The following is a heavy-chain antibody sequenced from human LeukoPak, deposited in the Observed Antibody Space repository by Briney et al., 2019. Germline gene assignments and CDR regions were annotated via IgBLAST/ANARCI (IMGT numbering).Heavy chain of an antibody. D-gene: IGHD2-15*01. J-gene: IGHJ5*02. Sequence: ASVKVSCKASGYTFTGYYMHWVRQAPGQGLEWMGWINPSSGGTNYAQKFQGRVTMTRDTSISTAYMELSRLRSDDTAVYYCARGYCSGGSCYSVENWFDPWGQGTLVTVSS. V-gene: IGHV1-2*02. CDR3: ARGYCSGGSCYSVENWFDP. CDR1: GYTFTGYY. CDR2: INPSSGGT.